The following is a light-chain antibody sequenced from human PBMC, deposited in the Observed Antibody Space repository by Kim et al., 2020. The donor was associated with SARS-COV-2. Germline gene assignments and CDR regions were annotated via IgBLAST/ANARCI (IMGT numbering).Light chain of an antibody. CDR1: QTITSS. CDR2: KVS. CDR3: QQYTIFST. Sequence: DIQMTQSPSTLSASVGDRVTITCRASQTITSSLAWFQQKPGKAPKLLIYKVSTLQGGVPTRFSGSGSGTEFTLTISSLQPDDLATYYCQQYTIFSTFGQGTKLEI. V-gene: IGKV1-5*03. J-gene: IGKJ2*01.